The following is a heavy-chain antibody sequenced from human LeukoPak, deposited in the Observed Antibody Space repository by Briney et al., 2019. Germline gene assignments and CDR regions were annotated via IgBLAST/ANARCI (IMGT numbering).Heavy chain of an antibody. D-gene: IGHD2/OR15-2a*01. CDR3: ARGRISYFDY. Sequence: GGFLRLSCAASEFSINSNYMSWVRQAPGKGLEWVSVIYSGGSTYYADSVKGRFTISRDNSENTLYLQMNSLRAEDTAVYYCARGRISYFDYWGQGTLVTVSS. V-gene: IGHV3-66*02. CDR1: EFSINSNY. J-gene: IGHJ4*02. CDR2: IYSGGST.